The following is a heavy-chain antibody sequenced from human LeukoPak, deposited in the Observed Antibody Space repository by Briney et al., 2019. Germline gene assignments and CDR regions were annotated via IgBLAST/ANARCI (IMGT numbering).Heavy chain of an antibody. CDR1: GYSLTSYD. CDR2: LNPNSGYT. Sequence: GASVKVSCKASGYSLTSYDINWVRQATGQGLEWMGWLNPNSGYTGYAQKFQGRVTFTRKTSINTAYMELSSLRSEDTAVYFCAREEYYGSGSWGYWGQGTLVTVSS. J-gene: IGHJ4*02. D-gene: IGHD3-10*01. CDR3: AREEYYGSGSWGY. V-gene: IGHV1-8*03.